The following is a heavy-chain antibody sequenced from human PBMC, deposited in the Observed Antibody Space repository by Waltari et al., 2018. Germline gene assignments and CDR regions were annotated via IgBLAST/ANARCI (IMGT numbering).Heavy chain of an antibody. D-gene: IGHD2-15*01. J-gene: IGHJ5*02. Sequence: QVQLVQSGAEVKKPGSSVKVSCKASGGTFSSYAISWVRQAPGQGLEWMGRIIPIFGTANYAQQFQGRVTITADESTSTAYMELSSLRSEDTAVYYCAREGCSGGSCYQGYNWFDPWGQGTLVTVSS. CDR3: AREGCSGGSCYQGYNWFDP. CDR2: IIPIFGTA. CDR1: GGTFSSYA. V-gene: IGHV1-69*13.